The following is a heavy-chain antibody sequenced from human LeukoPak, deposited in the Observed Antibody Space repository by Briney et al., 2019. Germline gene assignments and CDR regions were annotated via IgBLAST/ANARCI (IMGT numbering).Heavy chain of an antibody. Sequence: RASVKVSCKASGGTFSSYAISWVRQAPGQGLEWMGRIIPILGIANYAQKFQGRVTITADKSTSTAYMELSSLRSEDTAVYYCARVPSTLLDSSGWYAHWGQGTLVTVSS. V-gene: IGHV1-69*04. CDR1: GGTFSSYA. D-gene: IGHD6-19*01. J-gene: IGHJ5*02. CDR3: ARVPSTLLDSSGWYAH. CDR2: IIPILGIA.